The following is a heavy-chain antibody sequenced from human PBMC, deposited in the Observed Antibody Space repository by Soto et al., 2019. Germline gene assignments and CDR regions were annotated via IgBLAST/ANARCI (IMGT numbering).Heavy chain of an antibody. CDR1: GYTFTSYG. J-gene: IGHJ4*02. CDR3: ARVLFPVIYYDILSGYYHFDY. Sequence: ASVKVSCKASGYTFTSYGISWVRQAPGQGHERMGWISAYNCNTNYAQKLQGRVTMTTDTSTSTAYVELRSLRSDDTAVYYCARVLFPVIYYDILSGYYHFDYWGQGTLVTVSS. D-gene: IGHD3-9*01. CDR2: ISAYNCNT. V-gene: IGHV1-18*01.